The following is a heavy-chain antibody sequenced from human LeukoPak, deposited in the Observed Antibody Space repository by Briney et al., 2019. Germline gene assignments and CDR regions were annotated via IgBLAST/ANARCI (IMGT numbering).Heavy chain of an antibody. V-gene: IGHV4-59*08. D-gene: IGHD2-21*02. J-gene: IGHJ3*02. CDR1: GRPISSYS. CDR2: MYSRGST. Sequence: SETLSLTCTVSGRPISSYSWSWIRQPPGKGLEWIGYMYSRGSTNDNPSLKSPVTISRDTSKNQLSLRVTSVTAADTAIYYCARHYLYGDPPAFDIWGQGAMVTVSS. CDR3: ARHYLYGDPPAFDI.